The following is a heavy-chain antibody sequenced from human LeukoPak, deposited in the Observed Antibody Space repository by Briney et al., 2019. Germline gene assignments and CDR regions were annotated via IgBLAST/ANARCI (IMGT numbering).Heavy chain of an antibody. D-gene: IGHD3-22*01. J-gene: IGHJ4*02. CDR1: GDSVTSNSYY. V-gene: IGHV4-39*01. Sequence: SETLSLTCTVSGDSVTSNSYYWGWVRQPPGKGLEWIASVYYSGTTYFNPSLKSRVSISVDTSMNQFSLKLSSVTAADTPVYYCARHPFYYDSGGYLQLDDLDHWGQGTVVTVSS. CDR3: ARHPFYYDSGGYLQLDDLDH. CDR2: VYYSGTT.